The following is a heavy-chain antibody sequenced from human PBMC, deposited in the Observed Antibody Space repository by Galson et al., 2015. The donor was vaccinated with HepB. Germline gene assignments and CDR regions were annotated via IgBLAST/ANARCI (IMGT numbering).Heavy chain of an antibody. CDR3: AKKMELNYYYMDV. CDR1: GFTFSSYA. V-gene: IGHV3-23*01. CDR2: ISGSGGST. J-gene: IGHJ6*03. D-gene: IGHD1-26*01. Sequence: SLRLSCAASGFTFSSYAMSWVRQAPGKGLEWVSAISGSGGSTYYADSVKGRFTISRDNSKNTLYLQMNSLRAEDTAVYYCAKKMELNYYYMDVWGKGTTVTVSS.